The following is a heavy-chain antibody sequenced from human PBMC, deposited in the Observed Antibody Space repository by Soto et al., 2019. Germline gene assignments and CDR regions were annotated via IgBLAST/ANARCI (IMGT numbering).Heavy chain of an antibody. Sequence: QLQLQESGPGLVKPSETLSLTCTVSGGSISSSSYYWGWIRQPPGKGLEWIGSIYYSGSTYYNPSLKSRVTISVDTSKNQFSLKLSSVTAADTALYYCARGYDFWSGFDYWGQGTLVTVSS. D-gene: IGHD3-3*01. CDR3: ARGYDFWSGFDY. V-gene: IGHV4-39*01. CDR1: GGSISSSSYY. CDR2: IYYSGST. J-gene: IGHJ4*02.